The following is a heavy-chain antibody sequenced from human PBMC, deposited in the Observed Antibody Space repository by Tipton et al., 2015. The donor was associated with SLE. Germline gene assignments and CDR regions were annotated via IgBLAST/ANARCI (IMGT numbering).Heavy chain of an antibody. D-gene: IGHD6-19*01. CDR2: IYSGGST. CDR1: GFTVSSNY. CDR3: ARASSGWYLDI. V-gene: IGHV3-53*04. Sequence: SLRLSCAASGFTVSSNYMSWVRQAPGKGLEWVSVIYSGGSTYYADSVKGRFTISRHNSKNTLYFQMNSLRAEDTAVYYCARASSGWYLDIWGQGTMVTVSS. J-gene: IGHJ3*02.